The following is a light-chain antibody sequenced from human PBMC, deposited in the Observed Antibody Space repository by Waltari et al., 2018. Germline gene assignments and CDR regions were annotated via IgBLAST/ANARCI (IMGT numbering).Light chain of an antibody. CDR2: GAS. V-gene: IGKV3-20*01. J-gene: IGKJ5*01. Sequence: EIVLTQSPGTLSLSPGERATLSCGASQSVSSSSLAWYQQNPGQAPRLLIYGASSRATGIPDRFSGSVSGTDFTLTVSRLEPEDFAVYYCQQYGSLPITFGQGTRLEIK. CDR3: QQYGSLPIT. CDR1: QSVSSSS.